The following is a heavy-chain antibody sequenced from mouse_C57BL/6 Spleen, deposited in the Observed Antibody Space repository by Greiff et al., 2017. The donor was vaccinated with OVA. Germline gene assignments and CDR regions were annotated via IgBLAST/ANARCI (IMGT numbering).Heavy chain of an antibody. J-gene: IGHJ3*01. CDR1: GYSFTGYY. D-gene: IGHD1-1*01. V-gene: IGHV1-42*01. Sequence: VQLQQSGPELVKPGASVKISCKASGYSFTGYYMNWVKQSPEKSLEWIGEINPSTGGTTYNQKFKAKATLTVDKSSSTAYMQLKSLTSEDSAVYYCARERTVVATEGFAYWGQGTLVTVSA. CDR2: INPSTGGT. CDR3: ARERTVVATEGFAY.